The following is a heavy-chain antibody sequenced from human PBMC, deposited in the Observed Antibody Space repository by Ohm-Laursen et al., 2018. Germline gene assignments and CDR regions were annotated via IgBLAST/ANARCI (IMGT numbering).Heavy chain of an antibody. CDR2: IIPIFGTA. Sequence: SVKASCKASGGTFSSYAISWVRQAPGQGLEWMGGIIPIFGTANYAQKFQGRVTITADESTSTAYMELSSLRSEDTAVYYCARADSSGDDYYYYGMDVWGQGTTVTVSS. J-gene: IGHJ6*02. CDR1: GGTFSSYA. D-gene: IGHD3-22*01. CDR3: ARADSSGDDYYYYGMDV. V-gene: IGHV1-69*13.